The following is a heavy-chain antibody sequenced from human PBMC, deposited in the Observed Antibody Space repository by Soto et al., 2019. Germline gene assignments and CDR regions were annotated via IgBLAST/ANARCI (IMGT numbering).Heavy chain of an antibody. D-gene: IGHD3-16*01. CDR3: ARGRFLRSWFDP. V-gene: IGHV4-34*01. CDR2: INHSGST. Sequence: PSETLSLTCAVYGGSFSGYYWSWIRQPPGKGLEWIGEINHSGSTNYNPSLKSRVTISVDTSKDQFSLKLSSVTAADTAVYYCARGRFLRSWFDPWGQGTLVTVSS. J-gene: IGHJ5*02. CDR1: GGSFSGYY.